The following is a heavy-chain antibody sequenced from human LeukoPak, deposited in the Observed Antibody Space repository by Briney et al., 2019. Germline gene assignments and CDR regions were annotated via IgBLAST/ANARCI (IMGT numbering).Heavy chain of an antibody. CDR2: INWNGGST. CDR1: RFTFSYAW. V-gene: IGHV3-20*04. CDR3: ARAGAVATTHYYYYMDV. Sequence: GGSLRLSCAASRFTFSYAWMTWVRQAPGKGLEWVSGINWNGGSTGYADSVKGRFTISRDNSKNTLYLQMNSLRAEDTAVYYFARAGAVATTHYYYYMDVWGKGTTVTISS. D-gene: IGHD5-12*01. J-gene: IGHJ6*03.